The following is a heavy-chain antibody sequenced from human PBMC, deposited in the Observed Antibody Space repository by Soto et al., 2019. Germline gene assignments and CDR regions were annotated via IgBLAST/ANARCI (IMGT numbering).Heavy chain of an antibody. CDR3: ARLGSSSWSQKLYYYYGMDV. CDR1: GYSFTSYF. D-gene: IGHD6-13*01. Sequence: GESLNISCEGSGYSFTSYFIGWVRQMPGKGLEWMGIIYPGDSDTRYSPSFQGQVTISADKSISTAYLQWSSLKASDTAMYYCARLGSSSWSQKLYYYYGMDVWGQGTTVTVSS. V-gene: IGHV5-51*01. J-gene: IGHJ6*02. CDR2: IYPGDSDT.